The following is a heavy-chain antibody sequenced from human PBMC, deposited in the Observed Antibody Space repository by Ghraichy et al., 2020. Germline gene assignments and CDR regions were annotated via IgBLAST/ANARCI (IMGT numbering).Heavy chain of an antibody. CDR1: GYTFTSYG. D-gene: IGHD4-17*01. CDR2: ISAYNGNT. J-gene: IGHJ3*02. CDR3: ARYDYGDSALSALGYAFDI. V-gene: IGHV1-18*01. Sequence: ASVKVSCKASGYTFTSYGISWVRQAPGQGLEWMGWISAYNGNTNYAQKLQGRVTMTTDTSTSTAYMELRSLRSDDTAVYYCARYDYGDSALSALGYAFDIWGQGTMVTVSS.